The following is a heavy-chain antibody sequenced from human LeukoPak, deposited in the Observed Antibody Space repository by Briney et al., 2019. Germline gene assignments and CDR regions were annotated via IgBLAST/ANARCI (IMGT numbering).Heavy chain of an antibody. J-gene: IGHJ6*03. Sequence: WASVKVSCKASGYTFTGYYMHWVRQAPGQGLEWMGWINPNSGGTNYAQKFQGRVTMTRDMSTSTVYMELSSLRSEDTAVYYCARDLLGGVVVPAAIEHSYYYYYMDVWGKGTTVTVSS. CDR1: GYTFTGYY. V-gene: IGHV1-2*02. D-gene: IGHD2-2*02. CDR2: INPNSGGT. CDR3: ARDLLGGVVVPAAIEHSYYYYYMDV.